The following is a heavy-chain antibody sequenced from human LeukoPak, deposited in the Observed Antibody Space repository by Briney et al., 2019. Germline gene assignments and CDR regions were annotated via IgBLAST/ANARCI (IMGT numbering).Heavy chain of an antibody. CDR2: ISYDGSNK. J-gene: IGHJ4*02. V-gene: IGHV3-30*04. Sequence: TGRSLRLSCAASGFTFSSYAMHWVRQAPGKGLEWVAVISYDGSNKYYADSVKGRFTISRDNSKNTLYLQMNSLRAEDTAVYYCARDWGMHKHFDYWGQGTLVTVSS. CDR1: GFTFSSYA. CDR3: ARDWGMHKHFDY. D-gene: IGHD3-16*01.